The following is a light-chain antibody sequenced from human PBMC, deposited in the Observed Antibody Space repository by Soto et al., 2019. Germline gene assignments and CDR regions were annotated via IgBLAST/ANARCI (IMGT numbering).Light chain of an antibody. V-gene: IGKV1-6*01. J-gene: IGKJ5*01. Sequence: IQMTQSPYTLSASVGDRVTITFRASQSISGCLSWYQQKPGKAPKLLIYAASSLQSGVPSRFSGSGSGTDFTLTISSLQPEDFATYYCLQDYNYPITFGQGTRLEIK. CDR3: LQDYNYPIT. CDR2: AAS. CDR1: QSISGC.